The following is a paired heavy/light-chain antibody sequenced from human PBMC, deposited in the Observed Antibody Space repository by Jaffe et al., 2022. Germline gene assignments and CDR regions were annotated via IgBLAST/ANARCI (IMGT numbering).Light chain of an antibody. CDR2: PAT. Sequence: DIQMTQSPSSLSASVGDRVTITCRASQNINSYLIWYQQMPGKAPRLLFYPATTLQSGVPSRFSGSGSETDYTLTITNLHPEDFATYYCQQGYSVPYTFGQGTRLDLK. CDR3: QQGYSVPYT. J-gene: IGKJ2*01. V-gene: IGKV1-39*01. CDR1: QNINSY.
Heavy chain of an antibody. J-gene: IGHJ3*02. Sequence: QVQLQESGPGLVKPSETLSLTCSVSGGSISSSYWHWIRQAPGKGLEWIGYIFYHGATNYSPSLKSRVTLSVDTSKTQFSLRLTSVHVADTAVYYCASSKRGGAFDIWGQGTMVIVSS. CDR2: IFYHGAT. CDR3: ASSKRGGAFDI. D-gene: IGHD3-10*01. CDR1: GGSISSSY. V-gene: IGHV4-59*01.